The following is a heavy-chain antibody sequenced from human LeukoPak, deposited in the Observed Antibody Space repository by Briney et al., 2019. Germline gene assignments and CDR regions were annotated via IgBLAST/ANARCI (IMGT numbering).Heavy chain of an antibody. CDR2: IIPNFEIA. CDR1: GYTFTDYY. J-gene: IGHJ4*02. Sequence: SVKVSCKASGYTFTDYYMHWVRQAPGQGLEWMGGIIPNFEIAKFAQKFQGRVTITADESTSTAYMELSSLRSEDTAVYYCARGQVWQWQDYWGQGTLVTVSS. V-gene: IGHV1-69*13. D-gene: IGHD6-19*01. CDR3: ARGQVWQWQDY.